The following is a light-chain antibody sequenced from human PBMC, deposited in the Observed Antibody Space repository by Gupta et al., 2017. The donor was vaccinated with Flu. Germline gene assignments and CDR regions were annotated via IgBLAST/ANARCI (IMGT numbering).Light chain of an antibody. Sequence: QSALTQPASVSGSPGQSITISCPGTSSDVGGYNSVSWYQQHPGKAPKLMIYEVNNRPSGVSNRFSGSKSGDTASLTISGLQPEDEADYYCSSYTSSSTYVFGPGTKVTVL. CDR2: EVN. CDR1: SSDVGGYNS. V-gene: IGLV2-14*01. J-gene: IGLJ1*01. CDR3: SSYTSSSTYV.